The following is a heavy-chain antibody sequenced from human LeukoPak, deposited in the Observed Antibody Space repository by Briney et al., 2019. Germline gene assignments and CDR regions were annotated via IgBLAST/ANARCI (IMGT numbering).Heavy chain of an antibody. Sequence: PGGSLRLSCAASGFTFSNYGMHWVRQAPGKGLEWVAIIWFDGSKTYYVDSVQGRFTISGDNSKNTVYLQMNSLRAEDTAVYYCARDSRGYSGSFDYWGQGTLVTVSS. CDR3: ARDSRGYSGSFDY. V-gene: IGHV3-33*01. J-gene: IGHJ4*02. CDR2: IWFDGSKT. CDR1: GFTFSNYG. D-gene: IGHD5-12*01.